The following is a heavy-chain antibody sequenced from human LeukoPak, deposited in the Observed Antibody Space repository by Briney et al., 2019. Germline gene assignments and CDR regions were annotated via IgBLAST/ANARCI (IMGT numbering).Heavy chain of an antibody. V-gene: IGHV4-59*12. Sequence: PSETLSLTCTVSGGSISSYYWSWIRQPPGKGLEWIGYIYYSGSTNYNPFLKSRVTISVDTSNNQFSLKLNSVTAADTAVYFCARRTSYYDANAQARDCWGRGTLVTVSS. D-gene: IGHD4/OR15-4a*01. CDR1: GGSISSYY. CDR3: ARRTSYYDANAQARDC. CDR2: IYYSGST. J-gene: IGHJ4*02.